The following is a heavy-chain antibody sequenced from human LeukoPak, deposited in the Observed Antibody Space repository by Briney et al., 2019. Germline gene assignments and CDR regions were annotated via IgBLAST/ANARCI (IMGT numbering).Heavy chain of an antibody. D-gene: IGHD3-16*01. Sequence: PGGSLRLSCEASGFTFDSFDMTWVRQAPGKGLERVSLISGSGFHTFYAASVEGRFTVSRDNSKNTLYLQMNSLRAEDTAVYYCARVSADDYDYVWGSYIDYWGQGTLVTVSS. V-gene: IGHV3-23*01. CDR2: ISGSGFHT. CDR3: ARVSADDYDYVWGSYIDY. CDR1: GFTFDSFD. J-gene: IGHJ4*02.